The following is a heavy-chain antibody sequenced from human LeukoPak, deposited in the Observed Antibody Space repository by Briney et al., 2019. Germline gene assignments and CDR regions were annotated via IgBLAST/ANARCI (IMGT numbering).Heavy chain of an antibody. CDR3: ARGPTYQPIDF. CDR1: GGSFSGYY. CDR2: IHYSETT. D-gene: IGHD2-2*01. V-gene: IGHV4-34*01. Sequence: SSETLSLTCAVYGGSFSGYYWGWIRQPPGKGLEWIASIHYSETTYYNPSLKSRVTISVDTSKNHFSLKLSSVTAADTAVYYCARGPTYQPIDFWGQGTLVTVSS. J-gene: IGHJ4*02.